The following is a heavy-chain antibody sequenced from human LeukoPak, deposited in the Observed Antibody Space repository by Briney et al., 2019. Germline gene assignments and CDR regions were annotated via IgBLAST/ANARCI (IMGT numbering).Heavy chain of an antibody. CDR3: ARIYCSSTSCYLGGWFDP. CDR1: GGSFSDYY. V-gene: IGHV4-31*11. D-gene: IGHD2-2*01. CDR2: IYYSGST. J-gene: IGHJ5*02. Sequence: SETLSLTCAVYGGSFSDYYWSWIRQHPGKGLEWIGYIYYSGSTYYNPSLKSRVTLSVDTSKNQFSLKLSSVTAADTAVYYCARIYCSSTSCYLGGWFDPWGQGTLVTVSS.